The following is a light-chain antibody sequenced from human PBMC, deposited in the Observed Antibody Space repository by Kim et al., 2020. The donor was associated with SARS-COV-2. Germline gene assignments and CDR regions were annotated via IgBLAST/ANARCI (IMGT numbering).Light chain of an antibody. CDR2: DAS. V-gene: IGKV1-5*01. Sequence: SASGGDRVTITCRASQSISSRLAWYQQKPGKAPNLLIYDASSLESGVPSRFSGSGSGTEFTLSISSLQPDDFATYYCQQYNSYTYTFGQGTKLEI. CDR3: QQYNSYTYT. J-gene: IGKJ2*01. CDR1: QSISSR.